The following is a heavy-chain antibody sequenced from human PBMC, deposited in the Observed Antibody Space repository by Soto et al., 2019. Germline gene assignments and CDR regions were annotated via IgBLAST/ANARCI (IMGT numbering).Heavy chain of an antibody. V-gene: IGHV1-2*02. CDR3: AKAVGANYYGMDV. CDR2: INPNSGGT. CDR1: GYTFTGYY. D-gene: IGHD1-26*01. J-gene: IGHJ6*02. Sequence: ASVKVSCKXSGYTFTGYYMHWVRQAPGQGLEWMGWINPNSGGTNYAQKFQGRVTMTRDTSISTAYMELSRLRSDDTAVYYCAKAVGANYYGMDVWGQGTTVTVSS.